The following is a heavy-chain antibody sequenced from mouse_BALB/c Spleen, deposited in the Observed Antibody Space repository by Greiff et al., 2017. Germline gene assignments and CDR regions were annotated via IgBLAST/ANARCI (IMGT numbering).Heavy chain of an antibody. CDR2: ISYSGST. V-gene: IGHV3-2*02. J-gene: IGHJ3*01. Sequence: VQLQQSGPGLVKPSQSLSLTCTVTGYSITSDYAWNWIRQFPGNKLEWMGYISYSGSTSYNPSLKSRISITRDTSKNQFFLQLNSVTTEDTATYYCARGGYYYGPFAYWGQGTLVTVSA. CDR1: GYSITSDYA. CDR3: ARGGYYYGPFAY. D-gene: IGHD1-1*01.